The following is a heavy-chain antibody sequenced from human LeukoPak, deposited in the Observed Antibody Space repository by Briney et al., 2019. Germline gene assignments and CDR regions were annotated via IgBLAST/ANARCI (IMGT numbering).Heavy chain of an antibody. CDR2: IWYDGSNK. CDR1: GFTFSNYW. V-gene: IGHV3-33*08. J-gene: IGHJ5*02. CDR3: AASPYGSGSYYTPGWFDP. Sequence: PGGSLRLSCAASGFTFSNYWMHWVRQAPGKGLEWVAVIWYDGSNKYYADSVKGRFTISRDNSKNTLYLQMNSLRAEDTAVYYCAASPYGSGSYYTPGWFDPWSQGTLVTVSS. D-gene: IGHD3-10*01.